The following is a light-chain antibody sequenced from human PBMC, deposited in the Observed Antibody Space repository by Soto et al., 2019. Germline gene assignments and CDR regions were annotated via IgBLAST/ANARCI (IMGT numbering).Light chain of an antibody. Sequence: EIVLTQSPGTLSVSPVDGATLSCRASQTVGKNYLAWYQQRPGQAPRLLIHGASSRATGIPDRFSGSGSGTEFTLTIGRLEPEDFAVYYCQQYDTLPRTFGQGTKVDIK. J-gene: IGKJ1*01. CDR1: QTVGKNY. CDR3: QQYDTLPRT. CDR2: GAS. V-gene: IGKV3-20*01.